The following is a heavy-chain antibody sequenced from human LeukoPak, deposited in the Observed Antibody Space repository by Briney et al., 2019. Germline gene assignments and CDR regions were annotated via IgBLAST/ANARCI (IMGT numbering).Heavy chain of an antibody. CDR3: ARVRIAAAGTPPGIDY. CDR1: GYTFTGYY. V-gene: IGHV1-2*02. CDR2: INPNSVGT. Sequence: VKVSCKASGYTFTGYYMHWVRQAPGQGLEWMGWINPNSVGTNYAQKFQGRDTMTRDTSISTAYMELSRLRSDDTAVYYCARVRIAAAGTPPGIDYWGQGTMVTVSS. J-gene: IGHJ4*02. D-gene: IGHD6-13*01.